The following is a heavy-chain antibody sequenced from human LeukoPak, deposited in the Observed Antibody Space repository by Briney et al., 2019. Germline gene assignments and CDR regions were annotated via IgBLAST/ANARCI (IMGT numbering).Heavy chain of an antibody. D-gene: IGHD3-22*01. J-gene: IGHJ3*02. CDR1: GFTLSNYW. V-gene: IGHV3-74*01. Sequence: GGSLRLSCAASGFTLSNYWMHWVRQTPGKGLVWVSRINSDGSTTNYADSVKGRFTISRDNARNTLYLQMNSLRAEDTAMYYCTTVGYYYDYNCDAFDIWGQGTMVTVSS. CDR3: TTVGYYYDYNCDAFDI. CDR2: INSDGSTT.